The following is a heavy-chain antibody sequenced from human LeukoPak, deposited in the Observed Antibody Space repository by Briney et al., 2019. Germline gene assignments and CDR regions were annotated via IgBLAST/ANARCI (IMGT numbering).Heavy chain of an antibody. D-gene: IGHD2-21*02. Sequence: GGSLRLSCAASGFTFSDYWMSWVRQAPGKGLEWVANIKQDGNEIYYVDSVKGRFTISRDNAKKSLYLQMNSLRAEDTAVYYCARDDTVTAYWYFDLWGRGTLVTVSS. CDR3: ARDDTVTAYWYFDL. J-gene: IGHJ2*01. CDR2: IKQDGNEI. CDR1: GFTFSDYW. V-gene: IGHV3-7*01.